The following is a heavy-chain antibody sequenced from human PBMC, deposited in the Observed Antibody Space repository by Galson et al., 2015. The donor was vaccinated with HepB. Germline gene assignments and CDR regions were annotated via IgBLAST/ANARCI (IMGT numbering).Heavy chain of an antibody. D-gene: IGHD6-19*01. Sequence: SLRLSCAASGFTFSSYSMNWVRQAPGKGLEWVSSIRSSSSYTYYADSVKGRFTISRDNAKNSLYLQMSSLRAEDTAVYYCAWLRISSGWYGNFDYWGQGTLVTVSS. CDR2: IRSSSSYT. J-gene: IGHJ4*02. V-gene: IGHV3-21*01. CDR3: AWLRISSGWYGNFDY. CDR1: GFTFSSYS.